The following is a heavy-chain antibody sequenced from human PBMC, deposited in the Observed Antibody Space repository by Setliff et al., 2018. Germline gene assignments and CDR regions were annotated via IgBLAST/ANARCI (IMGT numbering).Heavy chain of an antibody. CDR2: ISSIGRLI. CDR1: GFNFSNYE. J-gene: IGHJ6*04. D-gene: IGHD1-20*01. Sequence: GGSLRLSCSGSGFNFSNYEINWVRQAPGKGLEWISYISSIGRLIHYADSVKGRFTVFRGNAGNSVHLQMNNLRVDDAAIYHCASPPIRQYNYYMDVWGKGTTVTVS. V-gene: IGHV3-48*03. CDR3: ASPPIRQYNYYMDV.